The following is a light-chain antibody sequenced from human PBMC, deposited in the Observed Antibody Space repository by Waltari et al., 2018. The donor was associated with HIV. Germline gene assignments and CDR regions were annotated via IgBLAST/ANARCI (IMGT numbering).Light chain of an antibody. CDR3: NKYTSGNTGV. V-gene: IGLV2-14*01. CDR2: EVS. CDR1: SSDVGGYNY. Sequence: QSALTPSASVSGSPGQSTTISCTGTSSDVGGYNYVSWYQQHPDQAPHLLIYEVSIRPSGDSKRYGGSKSRTAVPPSIVGRQAEDEVAYYSNKYTSGNTGVFGTGTKVTDL. J-gene: IGLJ1*01.